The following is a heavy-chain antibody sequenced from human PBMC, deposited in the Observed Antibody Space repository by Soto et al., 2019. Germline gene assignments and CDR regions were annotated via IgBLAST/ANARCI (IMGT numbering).Heavy chain of an antibody. J-gene: IGHJ2*01. Sequence: SETLSLTCTVSGGSISSYYWSWIRQPPGKGLEWIGYIYYSGSTNYNPSLKSRVTIAVDASKNHFSLKLTSLTAADTAVYYCSXEXRSSRYDSGVYSQYWYFDLWGRGTPVTVS. CDR1: GGSISSYY. V-gene: IGHV4-59*08. CDR3: SXEXRSSRYDSGVYSQYWYFDL. CDR2: IYYSGST. D-gene: IGHD3-22*01.